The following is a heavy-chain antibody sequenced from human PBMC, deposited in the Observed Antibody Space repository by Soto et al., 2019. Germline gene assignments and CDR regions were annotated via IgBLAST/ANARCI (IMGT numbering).Heavy chain of an antibody. D-gene: IGHD2-2*01. J-gene: IGHJ6*02. CDR2: FDPEDDET. CDR3: ATSSPANYYYGVDV. CDR1: GYTLTKLS. Sequence: QVQLVQSGAEVKKPGASVKVSCKVSGYTLTKLSMHWVRQAPGKGLEWMGGFDPEDDETIYAQKFQGRVTMTEDTSTDTAYMELSSLRSEDTAVYYCATSSPANYYYGVDVWGQGTTVTVSS. V-gene: IGHV1-24*01.